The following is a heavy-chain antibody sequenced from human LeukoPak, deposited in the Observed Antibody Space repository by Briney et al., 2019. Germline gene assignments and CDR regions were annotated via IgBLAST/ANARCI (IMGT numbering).Heavy chain of an antibody. D-gene: IGHD5-12*01. CDR3: ARAGYSGYDWGSGWFDP. V-gene: IGHV1-46*01. CDR1: GYTFTSYY. CDR2: INPSGGST. Sequence: GASVKVSCKASGYTFTSYYMHWVRQAPGQGLEWMGIINPSGGSTSYAQKFQGRVTMTRDTSTSTVYMELSSLRSEDTAVYYCARAGYSGYDWGSGWFDPWGQGTLVTVSS. J-gene: IGHJ5*02.